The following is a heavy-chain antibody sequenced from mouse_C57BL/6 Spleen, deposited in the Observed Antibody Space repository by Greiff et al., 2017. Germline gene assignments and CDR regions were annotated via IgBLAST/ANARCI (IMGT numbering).Heavy chain of an antibody. CDR2: IRHKADGYTT. J-gene: IGHJ2*01. D-gene: IGHD1-1*01. CDR3: ARSPSYNGSSYFDY. V-gene: IGHV7-3*01. CDR1: GFTFTDYY. Sequence: EVKLMESGGGLVQPGGSLSLSCAASGFTFTDYYMSWVRQPPGKALEWLGFIRHKADGYTTEYSASVKGRFTISRDNSQSILYLRMHALRAADSATYYCARSPSYNGSSYFDYWGQGTTLTVSS.